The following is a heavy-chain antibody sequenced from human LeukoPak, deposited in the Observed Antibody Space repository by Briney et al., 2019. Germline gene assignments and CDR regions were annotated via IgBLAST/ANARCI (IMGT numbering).Heavy chain of an antibody. D-gene: IGHD6-19*01. CDR1: GGSIRGYY. CDR2: IYTSGST. J-gene: IGHJ5*02. CDR3: ARHVRKRGIAVAGSPGWFDP. V-gene: IGHV4-4*07. Sequence: PSETLSLTCTVSGGSIRGYYWSWIRQPAGKGLEWIGRIYTSGSTNYNPPLKSRVTISVDTSKNQFSLKLSSVTAADTAVYYCARHVRKRGIAVAGSPGWFDPWGQGTLVTVSS.